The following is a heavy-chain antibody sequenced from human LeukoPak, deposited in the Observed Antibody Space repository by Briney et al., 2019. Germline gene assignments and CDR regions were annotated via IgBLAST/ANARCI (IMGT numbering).Heavy chain of an antibody. CDR1: GFTVNY. Sequence: PGGSLRLSCAASGFTVNYMSWVRQAPGKGLEWVSVIYSGGRTHYADSVKGRFTISRDNFKNTLYLQMNSLRAEDTAVYYCAKAYNWNGEDAFDIWGQGTMVTVSS. J-gene: IGHJ3*02. D-gene: IGHD1-20*01. V-gene: IGHV3-53*01. CDR2: IYSGGRT. CDR3: AKAYNWNGEDAFDI.